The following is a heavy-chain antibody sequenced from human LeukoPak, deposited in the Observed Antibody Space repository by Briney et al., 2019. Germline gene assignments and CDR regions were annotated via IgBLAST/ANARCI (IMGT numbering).Heavy chain of an antibody. D-gene: IGHD1-26*01. CDR3: ARYSGSRPEYFQH. V-gene: IGHV4-39*01. J-gene: IGHJ1*01. CDR2: IYYSGST. CDR1: GGSISSSSYY. Sequence: SETLSLTCTVSGGSISSSSYYWGWIRQPPGKGLEWIGSIYYSGSTYYNPSLKSRVTISVDTSKNQFSLKLSSVTAADTAMYYCARYSGSRPEYFQHWGQGTLVTVSS.